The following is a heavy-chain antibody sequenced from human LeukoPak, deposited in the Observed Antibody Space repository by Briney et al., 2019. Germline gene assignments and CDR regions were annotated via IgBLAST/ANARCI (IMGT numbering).Heavy chain of an antibody. Sequence: GASVKVSCKASGYTFTGYYMHWVRQAPGQGLEWMGWINPNSGGTNYAQKFQGRVTMTRDTSISTAYMELSRLRSDDTAVYYCARVFVVPAADWFDPWGQGTLVTVSS. CDR1: GYTFTGYY. CDR3: ARVFVVPAADWFDP. D-gene: IGHD2-2*01. J-gene: IGHJ5*02. V-gene: IGHV1-2*02. CDR2: INPNSGGT.